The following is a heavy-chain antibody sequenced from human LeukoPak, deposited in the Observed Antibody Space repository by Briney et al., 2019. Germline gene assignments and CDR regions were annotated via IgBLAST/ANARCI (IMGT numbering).Heavy chain of an antibody. V-gene: IGHV3-21*01. CDR1: GFTFSSYS. J-gene: IGHJ4*02. CDR3: ARDAPYNWNDEGAYYFDY. D-gene: IGHD1-20*01. Sequence: GGSLRLSCAASGFTFSSYSMNWVRQAPGKGLEWVSSISSSSSSYIYYADSVKGRFTISRDNAKNSLYLQMNSLRAEDTAVYYCARDAPYNWNDEGAYYFDYWGQGTLVTVSS. CDR2: ISSSSSSYI.